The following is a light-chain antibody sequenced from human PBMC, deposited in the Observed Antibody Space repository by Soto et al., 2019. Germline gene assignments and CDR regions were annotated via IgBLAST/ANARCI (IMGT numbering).Light chain of an antibody. CDR1: RSNIGVNT. CDR2: TSN. J-gene: IGLJ2*01. V-gene: IGLV1-44*01. Sequence: QPVLTQPPSASGPPGQTVTISCSGGRSNIGVNTLNWYQHLPGTAPKLLISTSNRRPSGVRDRFSGSKSGTSASLAISGLQSDDEADYYCAAWDDSLNAVVFGGGTKLTVL. CDR3: AAWDDSLNAVV.